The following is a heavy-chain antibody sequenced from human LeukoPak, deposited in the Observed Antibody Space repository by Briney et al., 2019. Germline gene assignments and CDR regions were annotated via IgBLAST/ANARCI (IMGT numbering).Heavy chain of an antibody. CDR2: MYISGNS. CDR3: ARVAYCSSTSCYDHDY. J-gene: IGHJ4*02. V-gene: IGHV4-61*02. D-gene: IGHD2-2*01. CDR1: RGSLSSGIYY. Sequence: SETLSLTCTVSRGSLSSGIYYWSWTRQPAGKGLEWIGRMYISGNSNYNPSLKSRVTISLDTSKNQFSQKLSSVTAADTTVYYCARVAYCSSTSCYDHDYWGQGILVTVSS.